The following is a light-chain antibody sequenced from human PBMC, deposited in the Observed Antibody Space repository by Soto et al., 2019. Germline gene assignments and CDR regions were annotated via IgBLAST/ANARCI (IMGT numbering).Light chain of an antibody. J-gene: IGLJ2*01. CDR3: SSYTSITTV. V-gene: IGLV2-18*02. CDR1: SSDLVNYNR. CDR2: EVT. Sequence: QSVLTQPPSVSGSPGQSVTISCTAASSDLVNYNRVSWYQQPPGTAPKLIIFEVTNRPSGVPDRFSGSKSGNTASLTISGLQAEDEAYYYCSSYTSITTVFGGGTKVTVL.